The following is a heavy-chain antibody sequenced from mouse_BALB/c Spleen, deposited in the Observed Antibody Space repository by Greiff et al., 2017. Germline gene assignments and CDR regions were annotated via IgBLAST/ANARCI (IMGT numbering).Heavy chain of an antibody. J-gene: IGHJ4*01. CDR2: ISYSGST. CDR3: ARWEYGNYPYAMDY. CDR1: GDSITSGY. Sequence: EVKVVESGPSLVKPSQTLSLTCSVTGDSITSGYWNWIRKFPGNKLEYMGYISYSGSTYYNPSLKSRISITRDTSKNQYYLQLNSVTTEDTATYYCARWEYGNYPYAMDYWGQGTSVTVSS. V-gene: IGHV3-8*02. D-gene: IGHD2-10*02.